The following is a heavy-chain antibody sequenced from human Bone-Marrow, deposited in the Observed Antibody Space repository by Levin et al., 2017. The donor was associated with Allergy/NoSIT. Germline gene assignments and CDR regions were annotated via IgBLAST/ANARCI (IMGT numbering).Heavy chain of an antibody. J-gene: IGHJ4*02. CDR2: MSYDGRNK. CDR1: GFSFSSYG. CDR3: AKDHYRGDMVTTVTKGTAGY. Sequence: PGGSLRLSCAASGFSFSSYGMHWVRQAPGKGLEWVAVMSYDGRNKYYADSVKGRFTISRDNSKNTLYMQMNSVRAEDTAVYYCAKDHYRGDMVTTVTKGTAGYWGQGTLVTVSS. V-gene: IGHV3-30*18. D-gene: IGHD4-11*01.